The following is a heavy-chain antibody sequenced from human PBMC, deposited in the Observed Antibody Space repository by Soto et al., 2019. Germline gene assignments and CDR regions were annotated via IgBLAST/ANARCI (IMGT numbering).Heavy chain of an antibody. V-gene: IGHV3-33*01. Sequence: GGSLRLSCAASGFTFSSYGMHWVRQAPGKGLEWVAVIWYDGSNKYYADSVKGRFTISSDNSKNTLYLQMNSLRAEDTAVYYCAREGRIVGATMDLFYFDYWGQGTLVTVSS. D-gene: IGHD1-26*01. CDR3: AREGRIVGATMDLFYFDY. CDR2: IWYDGSNK. CDR1: GFTFSSYG. J-gene: IGHJ4*02.